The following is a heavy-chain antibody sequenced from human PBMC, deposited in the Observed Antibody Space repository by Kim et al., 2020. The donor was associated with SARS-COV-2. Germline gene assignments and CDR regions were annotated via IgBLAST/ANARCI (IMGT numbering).Heavy chain of an antibody. CDR1: GYTFTSYY. Sequence: ASVKVSCKASGYTFTSYYMHWVRQAPGQGLEWMGIINPSGGSTNYAQKFQGRVTMTRDTSTSTVYMEVSSLRSEDTAVYYCARGRMGVVVTSYFDYCGQGTLVTVSS. CDR2: INPSGGST. CDR3: ARGRMGVVVTSYFDY. V-gene: IGHV1-46*01. J-gene: IGHJ4*02. D-gene: IGHD2-21*02.